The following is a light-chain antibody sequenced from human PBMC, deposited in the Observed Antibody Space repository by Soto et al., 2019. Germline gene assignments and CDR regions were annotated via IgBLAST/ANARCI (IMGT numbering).Light chain of an antibody. V-gene: IGKV3-20*01. CDR2: GVS. J-gene: IGKJ2*01. Sequence: ETVLTQSPGTLSLSPGEGATLSCRASQSVGASQLAWYQQKPGQSPRLLICGVSSRATGIPDRFGGSGSGTDFTLTISRLEPEDFAVYYCHQYSNPPHTFGQGTKLEIK. CDR3: HQYSNPPHT. CDR1: QSVGASQ.